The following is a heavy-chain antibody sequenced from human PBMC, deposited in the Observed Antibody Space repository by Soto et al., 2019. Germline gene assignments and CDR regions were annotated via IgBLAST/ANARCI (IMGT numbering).Heavy chain of an antibody. D-gene: IGHD1-26*01. V-gene: IGHV1-69*01. CDR2: IIPIFGTA. Sequence: AGQVSGMAYSSRCSSYALSWVGKAPGQGRGWVGGIIPIFGTANYAQKFQGRVTITADESTSTAYMELSSLRSEDTAVYYCASAYRDGSYSDLGMDVWSQGT. J-gene: IGHJ6*02. CDR1: SSRCSSYA. CDR3: ASAYRDGSYSDLGMDV.